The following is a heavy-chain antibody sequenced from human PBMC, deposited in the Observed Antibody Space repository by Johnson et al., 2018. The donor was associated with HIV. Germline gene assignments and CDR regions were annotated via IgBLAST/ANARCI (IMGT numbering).Heavy chain of an antibody. V-gene: IGHV3-64*04. CDR3: ARGVRNSYGYLLGTFDI. Sequence: QVQLVESGGGVVQPGGSLRLSCEASSFTFSSYAMHWVRQAPGTGLAYVSSISSNGGSTYYAASVRGRFTISTDNSKNTLYLQMNSLRREDTAVYYCARGVRNSYGYLLGTFDIWGQGTMVTVSS. J-gene: IGHJ3*02. CDR2: ISSNGGST. CDR1: SFTFSSYA. D-gene: IGHD5-18*01.